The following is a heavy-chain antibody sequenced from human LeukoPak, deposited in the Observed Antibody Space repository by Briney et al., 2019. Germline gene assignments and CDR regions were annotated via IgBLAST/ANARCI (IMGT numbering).Heavy chain of an antibody. J-gene: IGHJ6*02. D-gene: IGHD3-10*01. CDR3: ARHPYYYGSGIGGMDV. CDR2: INHSGST. V-gene: IGHV4-34*01. CDR1: GGSFSGYY. Sequence: SETLSLTCAVYGGSFSGYYWSWIRQPPGKGLEWIGEINHSGSTNYNPSLKSRVTISVDTSKNQFSLKLSSVTAADKAVYYCARHPYYYGSGIGGMDVWGQGTTVTVSS.